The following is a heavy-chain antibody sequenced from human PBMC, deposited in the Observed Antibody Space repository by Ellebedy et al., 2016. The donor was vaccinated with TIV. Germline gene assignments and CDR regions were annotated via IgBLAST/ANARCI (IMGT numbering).Heavy chain of an antibody. CDR2: INQDATKT. CDR3: ATDGSYGDYLSPAHASVM. J-gene: IGHJ3*02. V-gene: IGHV3-7*01. CDR1: GFFFRSYW. D-gene: IGHD4-17*01. Sequence: GESLKISCAASGFFFRSYWMTWVRQAPGKGLEWVANINQDATKTFYVDSVEGRFTISRDNARNSLFLQMNSLRAEDTAVYYCATDGSYGDYLSPAHASVMWGQGTLVSVSS.